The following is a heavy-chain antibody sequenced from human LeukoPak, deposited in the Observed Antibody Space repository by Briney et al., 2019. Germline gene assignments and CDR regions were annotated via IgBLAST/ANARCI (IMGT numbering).Heavy chain of an antibody. CDR1: GFKFSSYS. D-gene: IGHD3-10*01. J-gene: IGHJ4*02. V-gene: IGHV3-21*01. CDR3: AKDYYGSGTHFDY. CDR2: ISSSSSYI. Sequence: GGSLRLSCAASGFKFSSYSMKWVRQAPGKGLEWASFISSSSSYIYYADSVKGRFTISRDNAKNSLYLQMNSLRAEDTAVYYCAKDYYGSGTHFDYWGQGTLVTVSS.